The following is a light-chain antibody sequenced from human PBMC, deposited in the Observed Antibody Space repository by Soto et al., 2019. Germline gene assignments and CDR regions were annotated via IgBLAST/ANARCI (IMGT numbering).Light chain of an antibody. CDR1: SSNIGAGYD. V-gene: IGLV1-40*01. CDR3: QSHDSSLSGWGV. CDR2: GNS. J-gene: IGLJ2*01. Sequence: QAVVTQPPSVSGAPGQRVTISCTGSSSNIGAGYDVHWYQQLPGTAPKLLIYGNSNRPSGVPDRFSGSKSGTSASLAITGLQAEDEADYYCQSHDSSLSGWGVFGGGTKLTVL.